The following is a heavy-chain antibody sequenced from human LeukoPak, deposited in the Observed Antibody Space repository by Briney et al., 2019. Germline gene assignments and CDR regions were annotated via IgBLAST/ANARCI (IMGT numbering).Heavy chain of an antibody. Sequence: GASVKVSCKASGGTFSSYAISWVRQAPGQGLEWMGGIIPIFGTANYAQKFQGRVTMTRNTSISTAYMELSSLRSEDTAVYYCARGLRYCSGGSCYFSPPDYYYMDVWGKGTTVTISS. CDR2: IIPIFGTA. J-gene: IGHJ6*03. V-gene: IGHV1-69*05. D-gene: IGHD2-15*01. CDR3: ARGLRYCSGGSCYFSPPDYYYMDV. CDR1: GGTFSSYA.